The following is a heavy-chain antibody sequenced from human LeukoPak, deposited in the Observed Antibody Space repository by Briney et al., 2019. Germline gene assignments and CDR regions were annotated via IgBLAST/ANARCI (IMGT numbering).Heavy chain of an antibody. CDR2: IDPDDDET. Sequence: ASVKISCKASGYSFTEYYIQWMQQAPGKGPEWMGRIDPDDDETVYAGKFQGRVTMTTDTSRVTAYMELSSLRSDDTAVYYCARSPEAQAHFDTWGQGTLVTVS. CDR3: ARSPEAQAHFDT. V-gene: IGHV1-69-2*01. J-gene: IGHJ5*02. CDR1: GYSFTEYY.